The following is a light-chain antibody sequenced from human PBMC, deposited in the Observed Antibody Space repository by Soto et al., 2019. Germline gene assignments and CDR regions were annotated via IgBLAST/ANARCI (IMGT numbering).Light chain of an antibody. V-gene: IGKV3-20*01. J-gene: IGKJ1*01. Sequence: EIVLTQSPGTLSLSPGEGATLSCRASQSVSNNYLAWYQQKPGQAPRLLIHGASSRATGIPDRFSGSGSGTDFTLTISRLEPEDFAVYYCQQYGSSPRTFGQGTKVDIK. CDR2: GAS. CDR1: QSVSNNY. CDR3: QQYGSSPRT.